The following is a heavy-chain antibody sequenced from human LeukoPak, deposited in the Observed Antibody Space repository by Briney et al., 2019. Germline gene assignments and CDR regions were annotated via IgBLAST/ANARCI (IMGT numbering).Heavy chain of an antibody. CDR2: ISSSGSTI. CDR1: GFTFSSYE. D-gene: IGHD4-17*01. J-gene: IGHJ4*02. CDR3: ARTRSYGVGDY. Sequence: QPGGSLRLSCAASGFTFSSYEMNWVRQAPGKGLEWVSYISSSGSTIYYADSVKGRFTISRDNAKNSLYLQMNSLRAEDTAVYYCARTRSYGVGDYWGQGTLVTVSS. V-gene: IGHV3-48*03.